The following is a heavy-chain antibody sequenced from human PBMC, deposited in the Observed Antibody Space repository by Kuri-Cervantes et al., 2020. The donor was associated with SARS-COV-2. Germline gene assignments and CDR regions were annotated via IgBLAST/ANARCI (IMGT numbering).Heavy chain of an antibody. J-gene: IGHJ4*02. CDR3: ARGVSHIAAAGLYYFDY. CDR1: GYTFTSYY. V-gene: IGHV1-46*01. D-gene: IGHD6-13*01. CDR2: INPSGGST. Sequence: ASVKVSCKASGYTFTSYYMHWVRQAPGQGLEWMGIINPSGGSTSYAQKFQGRVTMTSDTSTSTVYMELSSLRSEDTAVYYCARGVSHIAAAGLYYFDYWGQGTLVTVSS.